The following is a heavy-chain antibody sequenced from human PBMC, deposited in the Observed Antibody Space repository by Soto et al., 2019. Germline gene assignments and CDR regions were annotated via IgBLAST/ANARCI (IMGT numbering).Heavy chain of an antibody. CDR2: INPNSGGT. CDR1: GYTFTGYY. CDR3: ARAPRKDSSSSLVPASSYYYGMDV. Sequence: ASVKVSCKASGYTFTGYYMPWVRQAPGQGLEWMGWINPNSGGTNYAQKFQGWVTMTRDTSISTAYMELSRLRSDDTAVYYRARAPRKDSSSSLVPASSYYYGMDVWGQGTTVTVSS. D-gene: IGHD6-6*01. J-gene: IGHJ6*02. V-gene: IGHV1-2*04.